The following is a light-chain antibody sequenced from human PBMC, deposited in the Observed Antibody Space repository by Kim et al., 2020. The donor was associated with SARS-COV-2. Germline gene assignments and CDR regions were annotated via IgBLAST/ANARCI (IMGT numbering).Light chain of an antibody. CDR1: GSSVGAGYD. Sequence: VTIDCTGSGSSVGAGYDVHWYQQHPGTAPKLLIYGNSNRPSGVPDRFSGSKSGASASLAITGLQAEDEADYYCQSYDNSLSGSGVFGTGTKVTVL. CDR2: GNS. J-gene: IGLJ1*01. V-gene: IGLV1-40*01. CDR3: QSYDNSLSGSGV.